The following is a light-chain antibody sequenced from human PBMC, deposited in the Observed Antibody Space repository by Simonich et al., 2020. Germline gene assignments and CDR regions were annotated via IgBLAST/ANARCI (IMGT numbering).Light chain of an antibody. CDR1: SGSIASNY. V-gene: IGLV6-57*03. Sequence: NFMLTQPHSVSESPGKTVTISSTRSSGSIASNYVQWYQQRPGSAPTTGIYEDNQRPSGVPDRFSGSIDSSSNSASLPISGLKTEDEADYYCQSYDSSNWVFGGGTKLTVL. CDR2: EDN. J-gene: IGLJ3*02. CDR3: QSYDSSNWV.